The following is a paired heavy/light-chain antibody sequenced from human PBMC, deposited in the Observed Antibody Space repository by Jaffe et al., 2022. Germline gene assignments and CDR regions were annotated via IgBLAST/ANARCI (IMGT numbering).Heavy chain of an antibody. CDR3: AKGRAAGGYDYYYLDV. V-gene: IGHV4-34*01. J-gene: IGHJ6*03. CDR2: VDHRGNP. CDR1: GGSVRGYY. D-gene: IGHD6-13*01. Sequence: QVQLHEWGAGPLRPSETLSLTCTVSGGSVRGYYWSWIRQSPGKGLEWIGEVDHRGNPTYIPTLRSRLTLSVDTSKKELSLILKSVTAADTAVYFCAKGRAAGGYDYYYLDVWGKGATVTVSS.
Light chain of an antibody. CDR2: ENN. V-gene: IGLV1-51*02. CDR3: GAWDSSLSGLV. J-gene: IGLJ3*02. CDR1: SSNIGNNY. Sequence: QSVLTQPPSVSAAPGQKVTISCSGSSSNIGNNYASWYQQFPGTAPKLLIYENNKRSAGIPDRFSGSKSGTSGTLAITGLQTGDEAAYYCGAWDSSLSGLVFGGGTRLTVL.